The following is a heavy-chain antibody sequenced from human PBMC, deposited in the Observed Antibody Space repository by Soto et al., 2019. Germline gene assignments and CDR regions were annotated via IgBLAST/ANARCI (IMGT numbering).Heavy chain of an antibody. J-gene: IGHJ4*02. CDR2: ISPYNENT. CDR1: GYNFINYG. D-gene: IGHD6-13*01. V-gene: IGHV1-18*01. CDR3: ARDVRRAFSNTWGADY. Sequence: QVQLVQSGAEVKKPGASVKVSCKASGYNFINYGITWVRQAPGQGLEWVGWISPYNENTHYAQKFQDRVTMTTDTSTTTAYLELRPLRPDNTAVFYCARDVRRAFSNTWGADYWGQGTLVTVSS.